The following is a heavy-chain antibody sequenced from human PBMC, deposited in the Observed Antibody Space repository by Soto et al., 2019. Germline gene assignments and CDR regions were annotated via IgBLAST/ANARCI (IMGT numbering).Heavy chain of an antibody. V-gene: IGHV3-21*01. Sequence: EVQLVESGGGLVKPGGSLRLSCAASGFTFSSYSMNWVRQAPGKGLEWVSSISSSSSYIYYADSVKGRFTISRDNAKNSLYRQMNSLGAEDTGVYHCARDGQYDILTGYFVCRRYGMDVWGQGTTVTVSS. CDR2: ISSSSSYI. CDR3: ARDGQYDILTGYFVCRRYGMDV. D-gene: IGHD3-9*01. J-gene: IGHJ6*02. CDR1: GFTFSSYS.